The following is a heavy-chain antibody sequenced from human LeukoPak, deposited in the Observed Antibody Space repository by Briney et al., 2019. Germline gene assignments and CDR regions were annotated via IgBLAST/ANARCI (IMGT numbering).Heavy chain of an antibody. Sequence: PGGSLRLFCAASGFTFSDYYMSWIRQAPGKGLEWVSYISSSGSTIYYADSVKGRFTISRDSAKNSLYLQMNSLRAEDTAVYYCARDYYGDYAYYGMDVWGQGTTVTVSS. V-gene: IGHV3-11*01. J-gene: IGHJ6*02. CDR2: ISSSGSTI. CDR3: ARDYYGDYAYYGMDV. CDR1: GFTFSDYY. D-gene: IGHD4-17*01.